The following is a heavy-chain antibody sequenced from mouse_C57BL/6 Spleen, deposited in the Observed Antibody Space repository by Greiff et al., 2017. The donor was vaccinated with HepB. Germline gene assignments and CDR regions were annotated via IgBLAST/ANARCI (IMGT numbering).Heavy chain of an antibody. J-gene: IGHJ1*03. CDR3: ARERGYDYYWYFDV. V-gene: IGHV5-4*01. Sequence: DVMLVESGGGLVKPGGSLKLSCAASGFTFSSYAMSWVRQTPEKRLEWVATISDGGSYTYYPDNVKGRFTISRDNAKNNLYLQMSHLKSEDTAMYYCARERGYDYYWYFDVWGTGTTVTVSS. D-gene: IGHD2-4*01. CDR2: ISDGGSYT. CDR1: GFTFSSYA.